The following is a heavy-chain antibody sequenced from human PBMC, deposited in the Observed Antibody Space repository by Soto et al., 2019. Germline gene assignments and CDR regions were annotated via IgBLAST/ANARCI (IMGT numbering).Heavy chain of an antibody. D-gene: IGHD3-22*01. CDR1: GFTFSSYA. Sequence: PGGSLRLSCAASGFTFSSYAMSSVRQAPGQGLEWVSAISGSGGSTYYADSVKGRFTISRDNSKNTLYLQMNSLRAEDTAVYYCVKSSDDAFDIWGQGTMVTVSS. CDR2: ISGSGGST. J-gene: IGHJ3*02. V-gene: IGHV3-23*01. CDR3: VKSSDDAFDI.